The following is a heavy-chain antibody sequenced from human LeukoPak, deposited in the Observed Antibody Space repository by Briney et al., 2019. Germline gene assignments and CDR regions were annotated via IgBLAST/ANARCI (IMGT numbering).Heavy chain of an antibody. CDR2: INPSGGST. CDR1: GYTFTSYY. J-gene: IGHJ4*02. V-gene: IGHV1-46*01. Sequence: VASVTVSCKASGYTFTSYYMRWVRQAPGQGLEGMGIINPSGGSTSYAQKFQGRVTMTRDTSTSTVYMELSSLRSEDTAVYYCARAGYSGYDSQIDYWGQGTLVTVSS. CDR3: ARAGYSGYDSQIDY. D-gene: IGHD5-12*01.